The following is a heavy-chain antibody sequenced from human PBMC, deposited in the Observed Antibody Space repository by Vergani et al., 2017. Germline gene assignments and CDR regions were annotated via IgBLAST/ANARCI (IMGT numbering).Heavy chain of an antibody. V-gene: IGHV1-2*02. CDR2: INPNSGGT. Sequence: QVQLVQSGAEVKKPGASVKVSCKASGYTFTGYYMHWVRQAPGQGLEWMGWINPNSGGTNYAQKFQGRVTITADKSTSTAYMELSSLRSEDTAVYYCARALPSAAGTEEDDYWGQGTLVTVSS. D-gene: IGHD6-13*01. J-gene: IGHJ4*02. CDR1: GYTFTGYY. CDR3: ARALPSAAGTEEDDY.